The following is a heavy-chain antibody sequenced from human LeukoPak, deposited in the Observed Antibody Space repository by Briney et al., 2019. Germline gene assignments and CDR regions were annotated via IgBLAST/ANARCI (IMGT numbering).Heavy chain of an antibody. CDR3: ARVSWWFDP. J-gene: IGHJ5*02. CDR1: GGSFSGYY. V-gene: IGHV4-34*01. CDR2: INHSGST. Sequence: SETLSLTCAVYGGSFSGYYWSWIRQPPGKGLEWIGEINHSGSTNYNPSLKSRVTISVDTSKHQFSLKLSSVTAADTAVYYCARVSWWFDPWGQGTLVTVSS.